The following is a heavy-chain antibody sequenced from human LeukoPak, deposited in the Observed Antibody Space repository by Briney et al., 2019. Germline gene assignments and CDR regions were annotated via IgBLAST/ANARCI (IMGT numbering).Heavy chain of an antibody. CDR3: ARSYGSGSYYSPGFDY. V-gene: IGHV4-4*02. J-gene: IGHJ4*02. D-gene: IGHD3-10*01. CDR1: GGSISSSNW. CDR2: IYHSGST. Sequence: SGTLSLTCAVSGGSISSSNWWSWVRQPPGKGLEWIGEIYHSGSTNYNPSLKSRVTISVDKSKNQFSLKLSSVTAADTAVYYCARSYGSGSYYSPGFDYWGQGTLVTVSS.